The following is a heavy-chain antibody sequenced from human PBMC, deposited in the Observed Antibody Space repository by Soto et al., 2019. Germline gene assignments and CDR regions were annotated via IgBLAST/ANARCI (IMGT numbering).Heavy chain of an antibody. J-gene: IGHJ6*02. V-gene: IGHV4-4*02. CDR3: ARTYGSGSYKGGMDV. Sequence: PSETLSLTCAVSGGSISSSNWWSWVRQPPGKGLEWIGEIYHSGSTNYNPSLKSRVTISVDKSKNQFSLKLSSVTAADTAMYYCARTYGSGSYKGGMDVWGQGTTVTVSS. D-gene: IGHD3-10*01. CDR1: GGSISSSNW. CDR2: IYHSGST.